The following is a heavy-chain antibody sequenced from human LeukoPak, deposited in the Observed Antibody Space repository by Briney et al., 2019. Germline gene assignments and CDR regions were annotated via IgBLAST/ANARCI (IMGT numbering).Heavy chain of an antibody. D-gene: IGHD3-10*01. V-gene: IGHV1-8*01. J-gene: IGHJ4*02. CDR1: GYTFTSYD. CDR3: AXXRRXSXGWXGELLSYYFDY. Sequence: ASVKVSCKASGYTFTSYDINWVRQATGQGLEWMGWMNPNSGNTGYAQKFQGRVPMTRNTSISTAYMELSSLRSEDTAVYYCAXXRRXSXGWXGELLSYYFDYWGQGTLVTVSS. CDR2: MNPNSGNT.